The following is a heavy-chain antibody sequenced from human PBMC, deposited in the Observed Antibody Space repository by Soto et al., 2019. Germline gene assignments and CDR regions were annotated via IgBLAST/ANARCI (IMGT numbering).Heavy chain of an antibody. CDR1: GFTFSHYS. CDR2: VSSTSSYI. D-gene: IGHD3-10*01. CDR3: AKDRGRGSPVSGGLDV. V-gene: IGHV3-21*01. Sequence: PGGSLRLSCAASGFTFSHYSMNWVRQAPGKGLEWVAFVSSTSSYIYYAGSVKGRFTISRDNATNSLFLQMNTLRAEDTAVYYCAKDRGRGSPVSGGLDVRGQGTTVTVSS. J-gene: IGHJ6*02.